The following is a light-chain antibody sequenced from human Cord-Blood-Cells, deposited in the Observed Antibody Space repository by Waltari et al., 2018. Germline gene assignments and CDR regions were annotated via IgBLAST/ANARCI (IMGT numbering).Light chain of an antibody. J-gene: IGLJ1*01. CDR1: SLRSYY. V-gene: IGLV3-19*01. CDR3: NSRDSSGNHYV. Sequence: SSELTQDPAVSVALGQTVRITCQGDSLRSYYASWYQQKPVQAPVLVIYGKNNRPSGIPDRFSGSSSGNTASLTITWAQAEDEADYYCNSRDSSGNHYVFGTGTKVTVL. CDR2: GKN.